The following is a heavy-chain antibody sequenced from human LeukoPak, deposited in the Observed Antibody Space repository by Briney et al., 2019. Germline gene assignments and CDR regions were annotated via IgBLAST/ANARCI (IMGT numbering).Heavy chain of an antibody. V-gene: IGHV4-59*01. CDR1: GGSISRYY. CDR2: VSYTGIT. Sequence: PSETLSLTCTVSGGSISRYYWSWIRQSPGKGLEWIGHVSYTGITNYNPSLKSRGIISVDTSKNQFSLKLTSVTAADTAVYYCARDKSGAEAFEIWGQGTMVTVSS. J-gene: IGHJ3*02. CDR3: ARDKSGAEAFEI. D-gene: IGHD1-14*01.